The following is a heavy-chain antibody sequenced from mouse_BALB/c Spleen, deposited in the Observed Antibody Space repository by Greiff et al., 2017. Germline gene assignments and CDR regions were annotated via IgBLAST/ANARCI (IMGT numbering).Heavy chain of an antibody. CDR2: IWAGGST. CDR1: GFSLTSYG. CDR3: ARDPYDYWYFDV. V-gene: IGHV2-9*02. Sequence: VQVVESGPGLVAPSQSLSITCTVSGFSLTSYGVHWVRQPPGKGLEWLGVIWAGGSTNYNSALMSRLSISKDNSKSQVFLKMNSLQTDDTAMYYCARDPYDYWYFDVWGAGTTVTVSS. J-gene: IGHJ1*01. D-gene: IGHD2-3*01.